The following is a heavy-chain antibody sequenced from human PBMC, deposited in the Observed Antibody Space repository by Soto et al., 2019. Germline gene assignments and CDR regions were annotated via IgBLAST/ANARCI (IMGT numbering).Heavy chain of an antibody. Sequence: PXXTLSLACPVSGVSITSYYWRWIPQPPGKGLEWIGYIYYSGSTNYNPSLKSRVTISVDTSKNQFSLQLTSVTAADTAVYYCARLILDYYYYYMDVWGKGTTVTVSS. V-gene: IGHV4-59*08. CDR2: IYYSGST. CDR3: ARLILDYYYYYMDV. CDR1: GVSITSYY. D-gene: IGHD3-3*01. J-gene: IGHJ6*03.